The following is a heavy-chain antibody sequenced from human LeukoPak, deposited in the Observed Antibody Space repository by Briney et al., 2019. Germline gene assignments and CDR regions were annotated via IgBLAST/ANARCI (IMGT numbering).Heavy chain of an antibody. D-gene: IGHD3-10*01. CDR1: GYTFTSYG. J-gene: IGHJ3*02. Sequence: ASVKVSCKASGYTFTSYGISWVRQAPGQGLEWMGWISAYNGNTNYAQKVQGRVTMTTDTSTSTAYMELRSLRSDDTAVYYCARESFGSGSRDDALDIWGQGTMVTVSS. CDR2: ISAYNGNT. V-gene: IGHV1-18*01. CDR3: ARESFGSGSRDDALDI.